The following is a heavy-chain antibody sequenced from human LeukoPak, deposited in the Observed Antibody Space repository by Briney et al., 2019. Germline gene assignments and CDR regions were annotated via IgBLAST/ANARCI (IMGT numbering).Heavy chain of an antibody. Sequence: SEPLSLTCPVSGGSIISYYWSWIRQPAGKGLEWIGRIYTSGSTNNNPSLKSRVTMSVDTSRNQFSLKLSSVTAADTAVYYCAREGTAMAKPGNYYYYMDVWGKGTTVTVSS. CDR3: AREGTAMAKPGNYYYYMDV. CDR2: IYTSGST. V-gene: IGHV4-4*07. D-gene: IGHD5-18*01. CDR1: GGSIISYY. J-gene: IGHJ6*03.